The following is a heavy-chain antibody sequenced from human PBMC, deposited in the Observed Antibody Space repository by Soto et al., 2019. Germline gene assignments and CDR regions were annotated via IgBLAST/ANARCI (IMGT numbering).Heavy chain of an antibody. CDR2: IYYSGST. J-gene: IGHJ2*01. D-gene: IGHD6-19*01. CDR3: ARTKPLYSSGWYFDL. V-gene: IGHV4-39*01. Sequence: LSLTCTVSGGSISSSSYYWGWIRQPPGKGLEWIGSIYYSGSTYYNPSLKSRVTISVDTSKNQFSLKLTSVTAADTAVYYCARTKPLYSSGWYFDLWGRGTL. CDR1: GGSISSSSYY.